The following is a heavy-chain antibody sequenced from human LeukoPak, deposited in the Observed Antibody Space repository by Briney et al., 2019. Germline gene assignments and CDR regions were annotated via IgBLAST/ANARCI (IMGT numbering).Heavy chain of an antibody. D-gene: IGHD2-21*01. CDR2: INPSGGST. J-gene: IGHJ1*01. CDR1: GYTFINYY. Sequence: ASVKVSCKASGYTFINYYMHWVRQAPGQGLEWMGIINPSGGSTSYAQKFQGRVTMTRDTSTSTVYMELSSLRSEDTAVYYCARDESTSIFWWWGQGTLVTVSS. V-gene: IGHV1-46*01. CDR3: ARDESTSIFWW.